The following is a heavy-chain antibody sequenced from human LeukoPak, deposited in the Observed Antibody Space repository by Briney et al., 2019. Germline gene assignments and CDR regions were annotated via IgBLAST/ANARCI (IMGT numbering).Heavy chain of an antibody. CDR3: ARLATSSSWYIIYGMDV. CDR1: GYSFTSYW. D-gene: IGHD6-13*01. J-gene: IGHJ6*02. CDR2: IYPGDSDT. Sequence: GESLKISCKGSGYSFTSYWIGWVRQMPGKGLEWMGIIYPGDSDTRYSPSFQGQVTISADKSISTAYLQWSSLKASDTAMHYCARLATSSSWYIIYGMDVWGQGTTVTVSS. V-gene: IGHV5-51*01.